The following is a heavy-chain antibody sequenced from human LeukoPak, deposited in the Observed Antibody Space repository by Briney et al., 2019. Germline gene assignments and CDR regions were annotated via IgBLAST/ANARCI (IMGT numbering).Heavy chain of an antibody. CDR1: GGSISSYY. J-gene: IGHJ4*02. Sequence: SETLSLTCTVSGGSISSYYWSWIRQPPGKGLEWIGSIYYSGSTNYNPSLKSRVILSVDTSKNQFSLKLSSVTAADTAVYYCARAHSSGWYYLDYWGQGTLVTVSS. V-gene: IGHV4-59*01. D-gene: IGHD6-19*01. CDR3: ARAHSSGWYYLDY. CDR2: IYYSGST.